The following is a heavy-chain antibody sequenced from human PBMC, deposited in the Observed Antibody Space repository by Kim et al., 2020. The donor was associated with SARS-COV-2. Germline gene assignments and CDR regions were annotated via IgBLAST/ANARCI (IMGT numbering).Heavy chain of an antibody. J-gene: IGHJ4*02. V-gene: IGHV3-23*01. CDR2: INFSGTNT. D-gene: IGHD2-21*02. CDR1: GFTFSTYA. Sequence: GGSLRLSCAASGFTFSTYALAWVRQAPGEGLEWVSVINFSGTNTFYADSVRGRFTISRDSSKNTLYLQMNSLRAEDTAVYYCASKPRGLYYFDYWGQGTLVTVSS. CDR3: ASKPRGLYYFDY.